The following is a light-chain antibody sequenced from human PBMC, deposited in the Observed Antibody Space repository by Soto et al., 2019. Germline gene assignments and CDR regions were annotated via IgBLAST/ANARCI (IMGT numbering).Light chain of an antibody. Sequence: EIVLTQSPGTLSLSPGEKATLSCRASQSVSSSYLAWYQQKPGQAPRLLIYGASSRATGIPDRFSGSGSGTDFTLTISRLESEDFAVYYCQQYGSSPNGFTFGPGTKVDIK. CDR1: QSVSSSY. V-gene: IGKV3-20*01. CDR3: QQYGSSPNGFT. J-gene: IGKJ3*01. CDR2: GAS.